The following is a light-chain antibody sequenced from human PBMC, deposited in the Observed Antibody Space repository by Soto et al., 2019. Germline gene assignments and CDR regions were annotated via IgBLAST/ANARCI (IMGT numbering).Light chain of an antibody. CDR1: QSISSY. Sequence: DIQMTQSPSSLSASVGDRVTITCRASQSISSYLNWFQQKPGKAPKLLIYAASTLQIGVPSRFSGSGSGTEFTLTISSLQPDDVAIYYCQQYNDYSWTFGQGTKVDIK. J-gene: IGKJ1*01. CDR2: AAS. V-gene: IGKV1-39*01. CDR3: QQYNDYSWT.